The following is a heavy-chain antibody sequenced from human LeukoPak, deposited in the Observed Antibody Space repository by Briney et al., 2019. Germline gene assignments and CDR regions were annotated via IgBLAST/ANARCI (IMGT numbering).Heavy chain of an antibody. CDR3: ARRTYYYDSSGDDY. Sequence: SETLSLTCAVYGGSFSGYYWSWIRQPPGKGLEWIGEINHSGSTNYNPSLKSRVTISVDTSKNQFSLKLSSVTAADTAVYYCARRTYYYDSSGDDYWGQGTLVTVS. V-gene: IGHV4-34*01. D-gene: IGHD3-22*01. J-gene: IGHJ4*02. CDR1: GGSFSGYY. CDR2: INHSGST.